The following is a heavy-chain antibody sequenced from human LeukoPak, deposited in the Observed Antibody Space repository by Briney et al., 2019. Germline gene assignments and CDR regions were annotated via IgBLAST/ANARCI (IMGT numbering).Heavy chain of an antibody. CDR1: GFKFSSYS. Sequence: GGSLRLSCAASGFKFSSYSMKWVRQAPGKGLEWVSFISSSSSYIYYADSLKGRFTISRDNAKNSLYLQMNSLRAEDTAVYYCARCNMFPFYFDYWGQGTLVTVSS. CDR2: ISSSSSYI. V-gene: IGHV3-21*01. D-gene: IGHD3-10*02. J-gene: IGHJ4*02. CDR3: ARCNMFPFYFDY.